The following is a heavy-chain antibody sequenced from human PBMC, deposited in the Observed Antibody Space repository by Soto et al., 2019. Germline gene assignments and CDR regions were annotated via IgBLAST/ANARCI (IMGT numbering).Heavy chain of an antibody. CDR2: ISAYNGNT. Sequence: QVQLVQSGAEVKKPGASEKVSCKASGYTFTSYGISWVRQAPGQGHEWMGWISAYNGNTNYAQKLQGRVTMTTDTATSTAYMELRSLRSDDTAVYSCARRGGRMGLRFLEWSVLDVWGQGTTVTVSS. CDR3: ARRGGRMGLRFLEWSVLDV. D-gene: IGHD3-3*01. V-gene: IGHV1-18*01. J-gene: IGHJ6*02. CDR1: GYTFTSYG.